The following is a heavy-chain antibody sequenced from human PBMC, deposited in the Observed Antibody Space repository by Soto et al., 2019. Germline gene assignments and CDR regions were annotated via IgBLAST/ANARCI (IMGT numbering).Heavy chain of an antibody. V-gene: IGHV3-23*01. Sequence: EVQLLDSWGGLAQPGGSLRLSCAASGFTFGNYAMNWVRQAPGKGLEWVSTVSGNGAVTYYADSVKGRFTISRDNSRSTLYLQMNNLRAEDTAIYFCAKVPASLKTFDYWGQGTLVTVSS. CDR3: AKVPASLKTFDY. D-gene: IGHD2-2*01. CDR1: GFTFGNYA. CDR2: VSGNGAVT. J-gene: IGHJ4*02.